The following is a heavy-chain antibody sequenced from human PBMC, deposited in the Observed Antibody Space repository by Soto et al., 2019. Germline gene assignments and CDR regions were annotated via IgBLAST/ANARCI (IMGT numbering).Heavy chain of an antibody. J-gene: IGHJ4*02. CDR3: ASSLGYSCSGGCLHYYFDY. D-gene: IGHD2-15*01. Sequence: GASVKVSCKASGFTFTSSAVQWVRQARGQRLEWIGWIVVGSGNTNYAQKFQERVTITRDMSTSTAYMELSSLRSEDTAVYYCASSLGYSCSGGCLHYYFDYWGQETLVTVSS. CDR1: GFTFTSSA. V-gene: IGHV1-58*01. CDR2: IVVGSGNT.